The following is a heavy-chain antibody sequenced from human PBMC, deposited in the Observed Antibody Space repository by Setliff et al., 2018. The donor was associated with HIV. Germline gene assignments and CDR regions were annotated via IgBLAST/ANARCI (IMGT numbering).Heavy chain of an antibody. CDR3: VRLNRGSTWSIASDRGFSDP. D-gene: IGHD3-10*01. V-gene: IGHV5-51*01. J-gene: IGHJ5*02. CDR2: VYPGDADS. Sequence: GASVKVSCKTSGYTFTRNKIHWVRQAPGQGLEGMGWVYPGDADSRYSPSLQGQVTISADTSLKTAHLQWSSLKASEPATSFCVRLNRGSTWSIASDRGFSDPWGQGTLVTVSS. CDR1: GYTFTRNK.